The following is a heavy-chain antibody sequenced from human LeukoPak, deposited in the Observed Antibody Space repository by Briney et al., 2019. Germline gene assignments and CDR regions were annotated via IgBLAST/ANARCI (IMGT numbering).Heavy chain of an antibody. V-gene: IGHV4-4*02. J-gene: IGHJ4*02. Sequence: SGTLSLTCAVSGGSISSSNWWGWVRQPPDKGLEWIGEIYHSGSTNYNPSLKSRVTISVDKSRNQFSLKLSSVTAADTAVYYCARDGDFWSGERYFDYWGQGTLVTVSS. CDR3: ARDGDFWSGERYFDY. CDR1: GGSISSSNW. D-gene: IGHD3-3*01. CDR2: IYHSGST.